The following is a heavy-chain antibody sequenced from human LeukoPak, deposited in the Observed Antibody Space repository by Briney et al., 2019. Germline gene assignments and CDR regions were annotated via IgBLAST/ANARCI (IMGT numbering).Heavy chain of an antibody. V-gene: IGHV3-48*03. J-gene: IGHJ4*02. CDR3: ASLRPRQQLVVDH. Sequence: GGSLRLSCAASGFTFSSYEMNWVRQAPGKGLEWVSYISSSGSTTYYADSVKGRFTISRDNAKNSLYLQMNSLGAEDTAVYYCASLRPRQQLVVDHWGQGTLATVSS. CDR1: GFTFSSYE. CDR2: ISSSGSTT. D-gene: IGHD6-13*01.